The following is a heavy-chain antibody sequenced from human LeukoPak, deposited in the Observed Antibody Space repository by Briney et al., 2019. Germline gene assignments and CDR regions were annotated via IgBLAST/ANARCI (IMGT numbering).Heavy chain of an antibody. CDR3: ARDRTTVTVFDY. V-gene: IGHV3-20*04. CDR2: INWNGGST. CDR1: GFTFDDYG. Sequence: PGGSLRLSCAASGFTFDDYGMSWVRQAPGKGLEWVSGINWNGGSTGYADSVKGRFTISRDNAKNTLYLQMNSLRDEDTAVYYCARDRTTVTVFDYWGQGVLVTVSS. J-gene: IGHJ4*02. D-gene: IGHD4-17*01.